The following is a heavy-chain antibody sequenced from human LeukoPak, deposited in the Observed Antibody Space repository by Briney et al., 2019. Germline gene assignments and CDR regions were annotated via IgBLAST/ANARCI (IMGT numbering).Heavy chain of an antibody. CDR2: ISWDSGST. CDR3: AKDKGSGPYYYSGMDV. CDR1: GLTFDEYT. J-gene: IGHJ6*02. D-gene: IGHD6-25*01. V-gene: IGHV3-43*01. Sequence: VRSLRLSCAASGLTFDEYTTHWVREAPGKGLGWGSLISWDSGSTYYADSVKGRFTISRDNSKNSLYLQMNSLSTEDTALYYCAKDKGSGPYYYSGMDVWGQGTTVTVSS.